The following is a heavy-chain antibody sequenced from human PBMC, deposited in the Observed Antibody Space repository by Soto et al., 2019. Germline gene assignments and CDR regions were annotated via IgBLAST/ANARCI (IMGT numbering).Heavy chain of an antibody. CDR1: VFTSSG. Sequence: QDPLVQSGAEVKKPGASVKVSCKAPVFTSSGISWVRQAPGQRLEWMGWISTHNGNTNYAQKFQGRVIMTMDTSTTTVYMELRSLRPDDTAVYLCAREGILGLFDAYDLWGQGTMVTVSS. D-gene: IGHD3-3*01. CDR3: AREGILGLFDAYDL. V-gene: IGHV1-18*04. J-gene: IGHJ3*01. CDR2: ISTHNGNT.